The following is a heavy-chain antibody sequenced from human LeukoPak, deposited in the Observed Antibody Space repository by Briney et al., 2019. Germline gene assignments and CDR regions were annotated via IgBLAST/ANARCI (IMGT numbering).Heavy chain of an antibody. Sequence: GASVNVSCKASGGTFSSYAISWVRQAPGQGLEWMGGIIPISGTANYAQKFQGRVTITADESTSTAYMELSSLRSEDTAVYYCARSRYRIAAAGTYYYYYYGMDVWGQGTTVTVSS. D-gene: IGHD6-13*01. CDR1: GGTFSSYA. CDR3: ARSRYRIAAAGTYYYYYYGMDV. CDR2: IIPISGTA. J-gene: IGHJ6*02. V-gene: IGHV1-69*01.